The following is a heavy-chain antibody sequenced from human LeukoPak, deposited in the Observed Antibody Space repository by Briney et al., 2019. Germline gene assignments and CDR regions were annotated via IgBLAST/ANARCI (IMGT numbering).Heavy chain of an antibody. V-gene: IGHV4-59*02. CDR3: AREGPYYDFWSGYYYRGRNYYYYYMDV. J-gene: IGHJ6*03. D-gene: IGHD3-3*01. Sequence: SETLSLTCTVSGGSVSDYYWSWIRQSPGKGLEWIGYIYYTGSTSYNPSLRSRVTMSADTSKNQFSLKLSSVTAADTAVYYCAREGPYYDFWSGYYYRGRNYYYYYMDVWGKGTTVTVSS. CDR2: IYYTGST. CDR1: GGSVSDYY.